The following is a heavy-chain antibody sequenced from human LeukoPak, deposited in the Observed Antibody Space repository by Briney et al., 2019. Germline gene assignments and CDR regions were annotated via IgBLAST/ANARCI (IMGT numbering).Heavy chain of an antibody. V-gene: IGHV3-7*01. Sequence: PGGSLRLSCAASGFTFTSYWLSWVRQAPGKGLEWVVNIRQDGREKSYADSVKGRFTISRDNAKTSVYLQMNSLRVEDTAVYYCAREGVGGFDSWGQGTLVTVSS. CDR2: IRQDGREK. D-gene: IGHD3-10*01. J-gene: IGHJ5*01. CDR3: AREGVGGFDS. CDR1: GFTFTSYW.